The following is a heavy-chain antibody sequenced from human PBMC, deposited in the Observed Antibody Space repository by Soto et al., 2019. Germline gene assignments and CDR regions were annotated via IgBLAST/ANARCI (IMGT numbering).Heavy chain of an antibody. CDR2: IIPIFGTA. V-gene: IGHV1-69*01. Sequence: QVQLVQSGAEVKKPGSSVKVSCKASGGTFSSYAISWVRQAPGQRHEWMGGIIPIFGTANYAQKFQGTVTITADESTSTAYMELSSLRSEDTAVYYCARTVSGSYDLYYFDYWGQGTLVTVSS. CDR3: ARTVSGSYDLYYFDY. J-gene: IGHJ4*02. D-gene: IGHD1-26*01. CDR1: GGTFSSYA.